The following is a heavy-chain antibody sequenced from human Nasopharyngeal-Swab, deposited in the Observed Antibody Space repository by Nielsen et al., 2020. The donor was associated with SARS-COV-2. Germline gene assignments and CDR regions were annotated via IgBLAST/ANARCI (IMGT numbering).Heavy chain of an antibody. V-gene: IGHV3-23*01. CDR1: GFMFSVHA. Sequence: GESLKISCAASGFMFSVHAMNWVRQAPGKGLEWVSTIGEAGGSIFYADSVKGRFTISRDNSKGTLFLQLNNLRPEDTAMYFCTRRMAGWGFFDSWGQGALVTVSS. CDR2: IGEAGGSI. J-gene: IGHJ4*02. D-gene: IGHD6-19*01. CDR3: TRRMAGWGFFDS.